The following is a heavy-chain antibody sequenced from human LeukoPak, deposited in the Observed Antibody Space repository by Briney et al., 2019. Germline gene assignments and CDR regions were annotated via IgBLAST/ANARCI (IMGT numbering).Heavy chain of an antibody. CDR1: GFTLGTSG. D-gene: IGHD6-19*01. CDR3: AKPGSSGWLYYFDY. V-gene: IGHV3-30*18. CDR2: ISYDGRNT. J-gene: IGHJ4*02. Sequence: PGGCLRPSCAAPGFTLGTSGTHSVGQAPGKGLEWVEVISYDGRNTYYPDSVKGRCTISRDNSKNTLYLQMNSLRAEDTAVYYCAKPGSSGWLYYFDYWGQGTLVTVSS.